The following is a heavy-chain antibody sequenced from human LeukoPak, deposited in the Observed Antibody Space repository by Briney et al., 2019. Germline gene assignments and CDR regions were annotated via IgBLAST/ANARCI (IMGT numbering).Heavy chain of an antibody. J-gene: IGHJ3*02. CDR3: ARVLRVRGVIIGPLDAFDI. Sequence: GASVKVSCKASGYTFTNYGINWVRQAPGQGLEWMGWISGYNGNTNYAQKLQGRVTMTTDTSTSTAYMELRSLRSDDTAVYYCARVLRVRGVIIGPLDAFDIWGQGTMVTVSS. CDR2: ISGYNGNT. D-gene: IGHD3-10*01. CDR1: GYTFTNYG. V-gene: IGHV1-18*01.